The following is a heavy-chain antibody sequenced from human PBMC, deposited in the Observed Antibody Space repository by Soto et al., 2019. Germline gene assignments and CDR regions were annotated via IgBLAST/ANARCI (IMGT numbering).Heavy chain of an antibody. Sequence: VLLVESGGGLVQPGGSLILSCAASGFTFSGSAMHWVRQASGKGLGWVGRIRSKAYSYATAYAASVNGRFTLSRDDSKNTAYLQMNSLKSEDTAVYYCSRSSKAGDDAFDIWGQGTMVTVSS. CDR2: IRSKAYSYAT. J-gene: IGHJ3*02. V-gene: IGHV3-73*01. CDR1: GFTFSGSA. D-gene: IGHD6-6*01. CDR3: SRSSKAGDDAFDI.